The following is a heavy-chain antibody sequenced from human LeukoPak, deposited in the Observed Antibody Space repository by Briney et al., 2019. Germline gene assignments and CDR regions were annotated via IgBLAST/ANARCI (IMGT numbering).Heavy chain of an antibody. Sequence: PSETLSLTCAVYGGTFSGYYWIWIRQPPGKGLEWIGEINHSGSTNYNPSLKRRVTISVDTSKNQFSLKLSSVTAADTAVYYCARAPSGATNDAFDIWGQGTMVTVSS. CDR2: INHSGST. V-gene: IGHV4-34*01. J-gene: IGHJ3*02. CDR3: ARAPSGATNDAFDI. D-gene: IGHD1-26*01. CDR1: GGTFSGYY.